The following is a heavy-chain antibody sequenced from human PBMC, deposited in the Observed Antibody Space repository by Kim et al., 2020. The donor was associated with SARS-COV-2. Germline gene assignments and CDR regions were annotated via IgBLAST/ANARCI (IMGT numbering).Heavy chain of an antibody. CDR3: ARPGSQLLSDYYFDY. CDR1: GFTFSTYW. Sequence: GGSLRLSCAASGFTFSTYWMHWARQAPGKGLVWVSRINSDGISTTYADSVKGRFTISRDNAKNTLYLQMNSLRAEDTAVYYCARPGSQLLSDYYFDYWGQGTLVTVSS. CDR2: INSDGIST. J-gene: IGHJ4*02. V-gene: IGHV3-74*01. D-gene: IGHD2-2*01.